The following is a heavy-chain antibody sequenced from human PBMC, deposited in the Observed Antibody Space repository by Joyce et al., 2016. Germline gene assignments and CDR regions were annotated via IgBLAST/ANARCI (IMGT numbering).Heavy chain of an antibody. D-gene: IGHD2-15*01. CDR1: V. J-gene: IGHJ3*01. V-gene: IGHV3-23*01. CDR2: MGAYGSGL. Sequence: VMAWVRQAQGKGLEWVSAMGAYGSGLYYADSVKGRFSITSDNSTNMMYLQMTSHQIEDTATYFCARAMTAVVAYTLRDGFDVWGQGTLVAVSS. CDR3: ARAMTAVVAYTLRDGFDV.